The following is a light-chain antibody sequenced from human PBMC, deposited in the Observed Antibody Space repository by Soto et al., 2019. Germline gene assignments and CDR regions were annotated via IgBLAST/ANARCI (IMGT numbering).Light chain of an antibody. CDR3: SSYAGSNNVV. CDR1: SSDVGGYNY. Sequence: QSALSQPPSASGSPGQSVTISCTGTSSDVGGYNYVSWYQQDPGKAPKLMIYEVNKRPSGVPDRFSGSKSGNTASLTVSGLQPGDDSDYYCSSYAGSNNVVFGGGTKLTVL. CDR2: EVN. J-gene: IGLJ2*01. V-gene: IGLV2-8*01.